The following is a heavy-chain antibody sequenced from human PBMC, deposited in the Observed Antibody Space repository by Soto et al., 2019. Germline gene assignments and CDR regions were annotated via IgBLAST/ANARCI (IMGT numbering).Heavy chain of an antibody. J-gene: IGHJ6*02. V-gene: IGHV5-51*01. CDR2: IYPGDSDT. CDR3: ARTSAAGKYYYGMDV. CDR1: GYSFTSYW. Sequence: GESLKSSCKGSGYSFTSYWIGWVRQMPGKGLEWMGIIYPGDSDTRYSPSFQGQVTISADKSISTAYLQCSSLKASDTAMYYCARTSAAGKYYYGMDVWGQGTTVTVSS. D-gene: IGHD6-13*01.